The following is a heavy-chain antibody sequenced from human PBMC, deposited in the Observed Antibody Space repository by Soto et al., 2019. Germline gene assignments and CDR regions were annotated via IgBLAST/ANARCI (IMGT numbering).Heavy chain of an antibody. D-gene: IGHD3-22*01. Sequence: PGGSLRLSCAASGFTFSSYAMHWVRQAPGKGLEWVAVISYDGSNKYYADSVKGRFTISRDNSKNTLYLQMNSLRAEDTAVYYCARDHYFNYYDSSGPLYYFDYWGQGTLVTVSS. CDR2: ISYDGSNK. CDR3: ARDHYFNYYDSSGPLYYFDY. J-gene: IGHJ4*02. V-gene: IGHV3-30-3*01. CDR1: GFTFSSYA.